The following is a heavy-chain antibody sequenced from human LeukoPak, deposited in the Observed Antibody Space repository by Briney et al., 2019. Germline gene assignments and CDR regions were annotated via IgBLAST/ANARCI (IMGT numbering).Heavy chain of an antibody. J-gene: IGHJ4*02. V-gene: IGHV4-39*01. Sequence: SETLSLTCAVYGGSFSGYYWGWIRQPPGKGLEWIGSIYYSGSTYYNPSLKSRVTISVDTSKNQFSLKLTSVTAADTAVYYCARHLRNTGYISGWAETNYWGQGTLVTVSS. CDR3: ARHLRNTGYISGWAETNY. CDR2: IYYSGST. CDR1: GGSFSGYY. D-gene: IGHD6-19*01.